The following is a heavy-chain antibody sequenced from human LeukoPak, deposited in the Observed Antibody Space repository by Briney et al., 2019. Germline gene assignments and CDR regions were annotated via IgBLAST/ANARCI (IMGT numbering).Heavy chain of an antibody. V-gene: IGHV1-18*04. CDR2: ISAYNGNT. J-gene: IGHJ4*02. D-gene: IGHD2-2*01. CDR3: ASSHRIPHCSSTSCQSSGFDY. CDR1: GYTFTSYG. Sequence: VASVKVSCKASGYTFTSYGISWVRQAPGQGLEWMGWISAYNGNTNYAQKLQGRATMTTDTSTSTAYMELRSLRSDDTAVYYCASSHRIPHCSSTSCQSSGFDYWGQGTLVTVSS.